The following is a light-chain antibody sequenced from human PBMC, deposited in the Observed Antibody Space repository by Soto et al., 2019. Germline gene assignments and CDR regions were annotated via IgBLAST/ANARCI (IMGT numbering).Light chain of an antibody. CDR2: YVG. CDR1: SSDVGGYSY. J-gene: IGLJ1*01. V-gene: IGLV2-14*01. Sequence: QSVLTQPASVSGSPGQSITISCTGTSSDVGGYSYVSWYQQHPGKAPKLMIYYVGNRPSGVSNRCSGSKSGNAASLTISGLQAEDEADYYCSSYTSSSTGVFGTGTRSPS. CDR3: SSYTSSSTGV.